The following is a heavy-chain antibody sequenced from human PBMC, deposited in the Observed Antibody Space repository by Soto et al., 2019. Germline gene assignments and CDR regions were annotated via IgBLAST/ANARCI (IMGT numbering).Heavy chain of an antibody. CDR3: ARGLTVTTRRHAFDI. D-gene: IGHD4-17*01. J-gene: IGHJ3*02. CDR1: GGSISSVGYY. Sequence: SETLSLICTVSGGSISSVGYYWSWIRQHPGKGLEWIGYIYYSGSTYYNPSLKSRVTISVDTSKNQFSLKLSSVTAADTAVYYCARGLTVTTRRHAFDIWGQGTMVTVSS. CDR2: IYYSGST. V-gene: IGHV4-31*03.